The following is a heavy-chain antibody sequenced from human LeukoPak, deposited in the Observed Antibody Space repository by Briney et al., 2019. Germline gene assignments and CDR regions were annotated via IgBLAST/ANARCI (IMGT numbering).Heavy chain of an antibody. D-gene: IGHD6-19*01. J-gene: IGHJ5*02. CDR1: GGSISSYY. Sequence: SETLSLTCTVSGGSISSYYWSWIRQPPGKGLEWIGYIYYSGSTNYNPSLKSRVTISVDTSKSQFSLKLSSVTAADTAVYYCARHRSGWLVTDWFDPWGQGTLVTVSS. V-gene: IGHV4-59*08. CDR2: IYYSGST. CDR3: ARHRSGWLVTDWFDP.